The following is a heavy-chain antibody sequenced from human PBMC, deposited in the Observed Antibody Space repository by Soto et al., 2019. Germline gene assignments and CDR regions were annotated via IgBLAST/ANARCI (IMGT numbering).Heavy chain of an antibody. Sequence: SETMSLTCTVSGGSISSGDYYWSWIRKPPGKGLEWIGYIYYSGSTYYNPSLKSRVTISVDTSKNQFSLKLSSVTAADTAVYYCARVWSYYYDSSGPRFDYWGQGTLVTVSS. CDR1: GGSISSGDYY. J-gene: IGHJ4*02. CDR2: IYYSGST. V-gene: IGHV4-30-4*01. D-gene: IGHD3-22*01. CDR3: ARVWSYYYDSSGPRFDY.